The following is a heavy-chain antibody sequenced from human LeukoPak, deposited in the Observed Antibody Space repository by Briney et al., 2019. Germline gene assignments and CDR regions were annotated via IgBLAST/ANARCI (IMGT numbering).Heavy chain of an antibody. Sequence: GSLRLSCAASGFTFSDYSMNWVRQPPGKGLEWIGSIYYSGSTYYNPSLKSRVTISVDTSKNQFSLKLSSVTAADTAVYYCARLGYSGYDFPRDWGQGTLVTVSS. V-gene: IGHV4-38-2*01. J-gene: IGHJ4*02. CDR2: IYYSGST. CDR3: ARLGYSGYDFPRD. D-gene: IGHD5-12*01. CDR1: GFTFSDYS.